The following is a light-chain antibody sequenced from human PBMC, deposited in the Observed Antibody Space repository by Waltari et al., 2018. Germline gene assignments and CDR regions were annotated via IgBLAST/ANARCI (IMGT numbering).Light chain of an antibody. Sequence: QAVVTQEPSLTVSPGGTVTLTCGSSEGAVTSSRFPYWFQQRPGQAPTTFISEPSEKQSWTPARFSGPLIGGKAALTLSDAQPDDEAEYFCSLSYAGILVFGGGTKLTVL. CDR2: EPS. V-gene: IGLV7-46*01. J-gene: IGLJ3*02. CDR3: SLSYAGILV. CDR1: EGAVTSSRF.